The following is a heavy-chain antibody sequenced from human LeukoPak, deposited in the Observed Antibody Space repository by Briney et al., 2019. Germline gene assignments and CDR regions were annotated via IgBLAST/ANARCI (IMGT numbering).Heavy chain of an antibody. CDR2: ISSSSSYI. J-gene: IGHJ4*02. CDR3: ATAPHFWSAFDY. CDR1: GFTFSSYS. D-gene: IGHD3-3*02. Sequence: GGSLRLSCAASGFTFSSYSMNWVRQAPGKGLEWVSSISSSSSYIYYADSVKGRFTISRDNSKNTLYLQMNSLRAEDTAVYYCATAPHFWSAFDYWGQGTLVTVSS. V-gene: IGHV3-21*04.